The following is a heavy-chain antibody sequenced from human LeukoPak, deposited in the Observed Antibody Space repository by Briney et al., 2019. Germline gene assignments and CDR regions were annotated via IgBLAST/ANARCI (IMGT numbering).Heavy chain of an antibody. Sequence: ASVTVSCKVSGYTLTELSMHWVRQAPGKGLEWMGGFYPEDGETIYAQKFQGRVTMTEDTSTDTAYMELSSLRSEDTAVYYCATAQSRGSYYPVRWFDPWGQGTLVTVSS. CDR3: ATAQSRGSYYPVRWFDP. CDR1: GYTLTELS. CDR2: FYPEDGET. V-gene: IGHV1-24*01. D-gene: IGHD1-26*01. J-gene: IGHJ5*02.